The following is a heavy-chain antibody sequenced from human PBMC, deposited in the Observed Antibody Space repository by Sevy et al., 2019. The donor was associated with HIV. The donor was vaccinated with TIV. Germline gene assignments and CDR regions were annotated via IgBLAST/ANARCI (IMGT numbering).Heavy chain of an antibody. CDR2: INIDGSNT. Sequence: GGSLRLSCAASGFTFRSYWMHWVRQAPGKGLVWVSRINIDGSNTTYADSVKGRFTISRDNAKNTLYLKMNSRRAEDTAVYYCARALAYCSGGSCSIGWGMDVWGQGTTVTVSS. CDR3: ARALAYCSGGSCSIGWGMDV. CDR1: GFTFRSYW. V-gene: IGHV3-74*01. D-gene: IGHD2-15*01. J-gene: IGHJ6*02.